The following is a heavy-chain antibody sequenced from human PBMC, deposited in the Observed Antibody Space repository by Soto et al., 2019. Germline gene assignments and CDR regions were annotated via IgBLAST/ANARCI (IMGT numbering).Heavy chain of an antibody. CDR2: IYHSGST. D-gene: IGHD3-16*01. J-gene: IGHJ4*02. Sequence: TLSLTCAVSGGSISSGGYSWSWIRQPPGKGLEWIGYIYHSGSTYYNPSLKSRVTISVDRSKNQFSLKLSSVTAADTAVYYCARGRPFYFDYWGQGTLVTVSS. CDR3: ARGRPFYFDY. V-gene: IGHV4-30-2*01. CDR1: GGSISSGGYS.